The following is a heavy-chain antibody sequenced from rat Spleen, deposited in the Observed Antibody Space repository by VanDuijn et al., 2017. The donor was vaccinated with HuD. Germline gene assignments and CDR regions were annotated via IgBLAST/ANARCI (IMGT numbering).Heavy chain of an antibody. CDR2: ITNTGGST. J-gene: IGHJ2*01. V-gene: IGHV5-31*01. CDR3: TNNCEAYY. CDR1: GFTFNNYW. Sequence: EVQLVESGGGLVQPGRSLKLSCVASGFTFNNYWMTWIRQAPGKGLEWVASITNTGGSTYYRDSVKGRFPISRDKSISTLYLQMNSLGAEDTATYYCTNNCEAYYWGQGVMVTVSS. D-gene: IGHD5-1*01.